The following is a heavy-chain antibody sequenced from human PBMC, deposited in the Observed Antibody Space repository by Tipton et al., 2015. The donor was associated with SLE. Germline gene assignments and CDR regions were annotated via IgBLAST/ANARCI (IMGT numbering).Heavy chain of an antibody. CDR2: IWYDGSNK. D-gene: IGHD2-21*01. V-gene: IGHV3-33*01. CDR3: ARVNRVLWWANAFDI. J-gene: IGHJ3*02. Sequence: SLRLSCAASGFTFSSYGMHWVRQAPGKGLEWVAVIWYDGSNKYYADSVKGRFTISRDNSKNTLYLQMNSLRAEDTAVYYCARVNRVLWWANAFDIWGQGTMVTVSS. CDR1: GFTFSSYG.